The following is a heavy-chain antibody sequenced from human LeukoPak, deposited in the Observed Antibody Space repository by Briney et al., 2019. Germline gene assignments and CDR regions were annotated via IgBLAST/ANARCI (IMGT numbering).Heavy chain of an antibody. D-gene: IGHD3-16*01. CDR1: GFTLSTYW. CDR2: INPDGSGK. J-gene: IGHJ4*02. CDR3: ASWGAGGNS. V-gene: IGHV3-7*01. Sequence: SGGSLRLSCEASGFTLSTYWMDWVRQVPGKGLDWVANINPDGSGKRYVDSVKGRFTIARDNVDNSLSLQMNSLRAEDTAVYYCASWGAGGNSWGQGTLVTVSS.